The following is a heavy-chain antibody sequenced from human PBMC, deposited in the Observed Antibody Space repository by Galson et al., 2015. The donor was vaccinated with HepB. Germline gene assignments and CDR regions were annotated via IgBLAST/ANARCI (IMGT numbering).Heavy chain of an antibody. D-gene: IGHD3-22*01. V-gene: IGHV3-30*18. CDR2: ISYDGSNK. J-gene: IGHJ4*02. CDR3: AKDVDSSGFDY. Sequence: SLRLSCAASGFTFSSYGMHWVRQAPGKGLEWVAVISYDGSNKYYADSVKGRFTISRDNSKNTLYLQMNSLRAEDTAVYYCAKDVDSSGFDYWGQGTLVTVSS. CDR1: GFTFSSYG.